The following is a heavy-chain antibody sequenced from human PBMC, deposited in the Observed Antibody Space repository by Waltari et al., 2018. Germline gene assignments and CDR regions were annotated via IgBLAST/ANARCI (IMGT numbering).Heavy chain of an antibody. CDR2: IYPGGST. J-gene: IGHJ4*02. CDR3: ATADNQDYGDYLDY. V-gene: IGHV3-53*01. D-gene: IGHD4-17*01. CDR1: GFTVSSNY. Sequence: EVHLVESGGGLIQPGGSLRLSCAASGFTVSSNYMSWVRQAPGKGLEWVSGIYPGGSTYYADSVKGRFTSSRDNSKNTLYLQMSGLRAEDTAVYYCATADNQDYGDYLDYWGQGTLVTVSS.